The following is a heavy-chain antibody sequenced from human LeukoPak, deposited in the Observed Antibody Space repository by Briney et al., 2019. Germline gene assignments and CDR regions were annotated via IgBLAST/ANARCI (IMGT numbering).Heavy chain of an antibody. CDR1: GGSISSSNW. Sequence: PSETLSLTCAVSGGSISSSNWWSWVRPPPGKGLEWIGEIYHSGSTNYNPSLKGRVTISVDKSKNQFSLKLSSVTAADTAVYYCARVFRPSLTVFIIRGAFDIWGQGTMVTVSS. J-gene: IGHJ3*02. V-gene: IGHV4-4*02. CDR2: IYHSGST. CDR3: ARVFRPSLTVFIIRGAFDI. D-gene: IGHD3-3*01.